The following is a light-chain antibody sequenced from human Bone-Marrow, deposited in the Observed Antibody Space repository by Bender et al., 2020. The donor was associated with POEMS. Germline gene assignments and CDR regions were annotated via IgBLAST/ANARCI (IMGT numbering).Light chain of an antibody. CDR3: STWDDRLNAWL. V-gene: IGLV2-11*01. CDR1: MSDIGTYDY. J-gene: IGLJ3*02. Sequence: QSALTQPRSVSGSPGQSVTISCSGTMSDIGTYDYVSWYQQHPGKAPKLILYEVTKRPSWVPARFSGSKSGYTASLTISGLQSEDAADYYCSTWDDRLNAWLFGGGTKLTVL. CDR2: EVT.